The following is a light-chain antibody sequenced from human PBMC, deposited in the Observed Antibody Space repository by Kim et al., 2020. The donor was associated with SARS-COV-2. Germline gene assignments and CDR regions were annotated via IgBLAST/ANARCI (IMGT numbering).Light chain of an antibody. V-gene: IGLV1-44*01. CDR2: TNN. J-gene: IGLJ2*01. CDR1: TSNIETNA. CDR3: AAWEDSPDGYVV. Sequence: GVSISCSGSTSNIETNAVNRYQQLPGAAPKLLIHTNNQRPSGVPDRFSGSRFGTSASLTISGLQSEDEADYFCAAWEDSPDGYVVFGGGTKLTVL.